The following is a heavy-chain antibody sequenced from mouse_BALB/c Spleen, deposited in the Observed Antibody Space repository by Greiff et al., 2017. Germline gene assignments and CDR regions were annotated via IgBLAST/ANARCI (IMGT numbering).Heavy chain of an antibody. J-gene: IGHJ4*01. Sequence: EVKLMESGGGLVKPGGSLKLSCAASGFTFSSYAMSWVRQSPEKRLEWVAEISSGGSYTYYPDTVTGRFTISRDNAKNTLYLEMSSLRSEDTAMYYCAKNYYGSSTYAMDYWGQGTSVTVSS. V-gene: IGHV5-9-4*01. CDR3: AKNYYGSSTYAMDY. CDR2: ISSGGSYT. CDR1: GFTFSSYA. D-gene: IGHD1-1*01.